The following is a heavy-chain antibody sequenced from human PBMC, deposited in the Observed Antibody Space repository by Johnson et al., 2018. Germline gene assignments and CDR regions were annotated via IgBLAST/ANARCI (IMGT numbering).Heavy chain of an antibody. CDR1: GFTFSSYG. CDR2: ISDDGSNK. J-gene: IGHJ1*01. D-gene: IGHD4-17*01. V-gene: IGHV3-30*03. CDR3: ARAQGGDYLAEYFQH. Sequence: QVQLVESGGGVVQPGRSLRLSCAASGFTFSSYGMHWVRQAPGKGLEWVAVISDDGSNKFYAESVKGRFTISRNNSKYTVYLQMHSLKAEDTAVFYCARAQGGDYLAEYFQHWGQGTLVTVSA.